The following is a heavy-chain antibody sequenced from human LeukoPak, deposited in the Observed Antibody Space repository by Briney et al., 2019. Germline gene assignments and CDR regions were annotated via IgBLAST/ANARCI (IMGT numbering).Heavy chain of an antibody. J-gene: IGHJ4*02. CDR1: SYSFTNYG. V-gene: IGHV1-18*01. D-gene: IGHD6-13*01. Sequence: ASVKVSCKASSYSFTNYGISWVRQAPGQGLEWMGWISAYNGYTHFAQKFQGRVTLTTDTSTNTAYMELRSLRSDDTAVYYCARKLVLDYWGQGTVVTVSS. CDR3: ARKLVLDY. CDR2: ISAYNGYT.